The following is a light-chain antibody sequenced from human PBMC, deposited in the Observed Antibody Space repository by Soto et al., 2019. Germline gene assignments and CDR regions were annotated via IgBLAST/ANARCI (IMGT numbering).Light chain of an antibody. CDR3: QQYGSSPWT. Sequence: EILMTQSPATLTVSPGERATLSCRASQSAGTNLAWYQQKPGQAPRLLIHGAFTRATGIPDRFSGSGSGTDFTLTISRLEPEDFAVYYCQQYGSSPWTFGQGTKVDI. V-gene: IGKV3-20*01. CDR2: GAF. CDR1: QSAGTN. J-gene: IGKJ1*01.